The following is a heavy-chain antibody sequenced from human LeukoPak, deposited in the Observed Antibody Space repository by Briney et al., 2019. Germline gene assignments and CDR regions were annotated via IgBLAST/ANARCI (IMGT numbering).Heavy chain of an antibody. J-gene: IGHJ6*03. CDR2: IYPGDSDT. D-gene: IGHD3-3*01. CDR3: ARLGNDFWSGYYPPDKKSYYYMDV. Sequence: GESLKISCKGSGYSFTSYWIGWVRQMPGKGVEWMGIIYPGDSDTRYSPSFQGQVTISADKSISTAYLQWSSLKASDTAMYYCARLGNDFWSGYYPPDKKSYYYMDVWGKGTTVTVSS. V-gene: IGHV5-51*01. CDR1: GYSFTSYW.